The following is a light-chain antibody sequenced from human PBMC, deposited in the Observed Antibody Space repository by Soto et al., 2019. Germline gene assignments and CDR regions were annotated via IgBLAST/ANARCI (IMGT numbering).Light chain of an antibody. CDR1: QSVSSN. J-gene: IGKJ3*01. CDR2: GAS. V-gene: IGKV3-15*01. Sequence: IAMTQSPSTLSVSPWERATLSCRASQSVSSNLAWYQQKPGQAPRLLIYGASTRATGIPARFSGSGSGTEFTLTISSLQSEDFSVYYCQQRSNWPRFTFGPGTKVD. CDR3: QQRSNWPRFT.